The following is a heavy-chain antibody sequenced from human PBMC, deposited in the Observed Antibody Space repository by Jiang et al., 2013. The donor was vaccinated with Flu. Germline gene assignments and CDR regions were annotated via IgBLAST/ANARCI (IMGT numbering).Heavy chain of an antibody. V-gene: IGHV6-1*01. CDR3: ARDVSAVGSDNWFDP. D-gene: IGHD6-25*01. J-gene: IGHJ5*02. CDR2: TYYRSKWYN. Sequence: SRGLEWLGRTYYRSKWYNDYAVSVKSRITINPDTSKNQFSLQLNSVTPEDTAVYFCARDVSAVGSDNWFDPWGQGTLVTVSS.